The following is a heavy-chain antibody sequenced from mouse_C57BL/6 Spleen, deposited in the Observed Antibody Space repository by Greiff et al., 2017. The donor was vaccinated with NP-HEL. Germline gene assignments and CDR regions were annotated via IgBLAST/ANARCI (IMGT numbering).Heavy chain of an antibody. CDR2: IYPGSGST. CDR1: GYTFTSYW. Sequence: QVQLQQSGAELVKPGASVKMSCKASGYTFTSYWITWVKQRPGQGLEWIGDIYPGSGSTNYNEKFKSKATLTVDTSSSTAYMQLSSLTSEDSAVYYCAAGPYYGSSYGFAYWGQGTLVTVSA. J-gene: IGHJ3*01. CDR3: AAGPYYGSSYGFAY. V-gene: IGHV1-55*01. D-gene: IGHD1-1*01.